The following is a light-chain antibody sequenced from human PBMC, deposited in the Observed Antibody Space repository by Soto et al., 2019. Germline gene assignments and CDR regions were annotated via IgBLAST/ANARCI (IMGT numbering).Light chain of an antibody. CDR2: EGT. J-gene: IGLJ3*02. V-gene: IGLV2-23*01. CDR1: SSDVGSYNL. Sequence: QSVLTQPASVSGSPGQSITISCTGTSSDVGSYNLVSWYQQHPGKAPKLMIHEGTKRPSGVSNRFSGSKSGNTASLTISGLQAEDEADYHCCSYAGSSTWVFGGGTKVTVL. CDR3: CSYAGSSTWV.